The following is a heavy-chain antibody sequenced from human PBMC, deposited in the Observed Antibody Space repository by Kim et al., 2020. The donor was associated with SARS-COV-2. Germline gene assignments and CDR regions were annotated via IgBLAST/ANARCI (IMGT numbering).Heavy chain of an antibody. CDR3: ATATAISSPSLVINYYYGMDV. CDR1: GYTLTELS. V-gene: IGHV1-24*01. J-gene: IGHJ6*02. Sequence: ASVKVSCKVSGYTLTELSMHWVRQAPGKGLEWMGGFYPEDGETIYAQKFQGRVTMTEDTSTDTAYMELSSLRSEDTAVYYCATATAISSPSLVINYYYGMDVWGQGTTVTVSS. D-gene: IGHD3-9*01. CDR2: FYPEDGET.